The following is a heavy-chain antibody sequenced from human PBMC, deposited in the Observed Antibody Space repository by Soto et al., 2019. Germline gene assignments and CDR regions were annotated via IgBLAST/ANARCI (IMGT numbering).Heavy chain of an antibody. J-gene: IGHJ4*02. CDR2: IYYSGST. D-gene: IGHD2-2*01. V-gene: IGHV4-39*07. CDR1: GGSISSSSYY. CDR3: ARGPILPRWVVVPAATTIFDY. Sequence: SETLSLTCTVSGGSISSSSYYWGWIRQPPGKGLEWIGSIYYSGSTYYNPSLKSRVTISVDTSKNQFSLKLSSVTAADTAVYYCARGPILPRWVVVPAATTIFDYWGQGTLVTVSS.